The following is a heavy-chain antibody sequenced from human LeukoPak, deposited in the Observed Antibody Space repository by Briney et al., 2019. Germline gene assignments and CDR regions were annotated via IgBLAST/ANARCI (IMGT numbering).Heavy chain of an antibody. CDR3: ARQDRKDILTGYYYYYYGMDV. CDR2: INHSGST. D-gene: IGHD3-9*01. Sequence: SETLSLTCAVYSGSFSGYYWSWIRQPPGKGLEWIGEINHSGSTNYNPSLKSRVTISVDTSKNQFSLKLSSVTAADTAVYYCARQDRKDILTGYYYYYYGMDVWGQGTTVTVSS. V-gene: IGHV4-34*01. CDR1: SGSFSGYY. J-gene: IGHJ6*02.